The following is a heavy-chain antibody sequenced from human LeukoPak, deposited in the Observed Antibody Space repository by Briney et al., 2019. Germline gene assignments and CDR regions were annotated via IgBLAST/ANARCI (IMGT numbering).Heavy chain of an antibody. J-gene: IGHJ4*02. Sequence: GGSLRLSCAASGFTFSSYCMNWVRQAPGKGLEWISYISGSSRAIYYADSVKGRFTISRDNAKNSLYLQMNNLRAEDTAVYYCAREPQEGFDYWGEGALVTISS. CDR2: ISGSSRAI. V-gene: IGHV3-48*01. CDR3: AREPQEGFDY. CDR1: GFTFSSYC.